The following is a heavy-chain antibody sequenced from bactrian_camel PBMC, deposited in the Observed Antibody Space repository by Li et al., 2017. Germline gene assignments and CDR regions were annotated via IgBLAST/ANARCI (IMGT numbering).Heavy chain of an antibody. CDR1: GAISNNSC. V-gene: IGHV3S9*01. D-gene: IGHD1*01. Sequence: QLVESGGGQVQTGGSLRLSCVRSGAISNNSCVGWFRQRPGKAREGVASIDSDGTISYANSVKGRFTISRDNSKNTLYLQMNSLKPEDTAMYYCAGDWGVSRNSKLCYDGRWSFAPRAMGQGTQVTVS. CDR2: IDSDGTI. J-gene: IGHJ4*01.